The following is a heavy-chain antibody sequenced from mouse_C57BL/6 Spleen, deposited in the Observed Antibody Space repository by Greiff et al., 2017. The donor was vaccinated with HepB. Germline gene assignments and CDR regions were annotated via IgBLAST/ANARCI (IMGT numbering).Heavy chain of an antibody. CDR1: GYAFSSYW. Sequence: QVQLQQSGAELVKPGASVKISCKASGYAFSSYWMNWVKQRPGKGLEWIGQIYPGDGDTNYNGKFKGKATLTADKSSSTAYMQLSSLTSEDSAVYFCARNGPITTVVVGFDYWGQGTTLTVSS. V-gene: IGHV1-80*01. CDR2: IYPGDGDT. CDR3: ARNGPITTVVVGFDY. D-gene: IGHD1-1*01. J-gene: IGHJ2*01.